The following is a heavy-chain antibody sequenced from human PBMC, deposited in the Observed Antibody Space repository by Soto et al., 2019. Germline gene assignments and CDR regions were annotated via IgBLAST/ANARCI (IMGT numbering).Heavy chain of an antibody. D-gene: IGHD3-10*01. CDR1: GYTFTTYG. Sequence: ASVKVSCKASGYTFTTYGISWVRQAPGQGLEWLGWINTHNGNTNYAQNLQGRVIMTADTSTNTAYMELRSLRSDDTAIYYCTREGSAPYYYYGMDAWGQGTTITVSS. V-gene: IGHV1-18*01. CDR3: TREGSAPYYYYGMDA. J-gene: IGHJ6*02. CDR2: INTHNGNT.